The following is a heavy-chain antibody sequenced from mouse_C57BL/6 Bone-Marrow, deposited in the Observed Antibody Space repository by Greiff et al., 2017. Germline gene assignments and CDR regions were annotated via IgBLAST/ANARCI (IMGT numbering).Heavy chain of an antibody. CDR3: AVICYGYAMDY. V-gene: IGHV1-76*01. CDR1: GYTVTDYY. J-gene: IGHJ4*01. D-gene: IGHD2-1*01. Sequence: VQVVESGAELVRPGASVKLSCKASGYTVTDYYINWVKQRPGQGLEWIARIYPGSGNTYYHEKFKGKDTLTAEKSSRTAYMQLSSLTSEDFVFYFCAVICYGYAMDYWGQGTSVTVSS. CDR2: IYPGSGNT.